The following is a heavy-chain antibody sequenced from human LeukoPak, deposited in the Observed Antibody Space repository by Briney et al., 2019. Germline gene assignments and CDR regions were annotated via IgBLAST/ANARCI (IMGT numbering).Heavy chain of an antibody. V-gene: IGHV4-39*07. D-gene: IGHD3-22*01. CDR3: ARDSPYYYDSSGYHTPYYYMDV. CDR2: IYYSGST. Sequence: SETLSLTCTVSGGSISSSSYYWGWIRQPPGKGLEWIGSIYYSGSTNYNPSLKSRVTISVDTSKNQFSLKLSSVTAADTAVYYCARDSPYYYDSSGYHTPYYYMDVWGKGTTVTVSS. J-gene: IGHJ6*03. CDR1: GGSISSSSYY.